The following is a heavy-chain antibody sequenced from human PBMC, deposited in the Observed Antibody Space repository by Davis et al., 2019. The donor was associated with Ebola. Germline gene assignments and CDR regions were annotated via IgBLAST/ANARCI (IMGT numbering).Heavy chain of an antibody. CDR2: ISSSSGTI. CDR3: TKDFDYVNGY. CDR1: GFTFSYFT. V-gene: IGHV3-48*01. D-gene: IGHD4-17*01. Sequence: GESLKISCAASGFTFSYFTMNWVRQAPGKGLEWVSYISSSSGTIYYADSVKGRFTISRDNAKNSLYLQMNSLRAEDTAVYYCTKDFDYVNGYWGQGTLVTVSS. J-gene: IGHJ4*02.